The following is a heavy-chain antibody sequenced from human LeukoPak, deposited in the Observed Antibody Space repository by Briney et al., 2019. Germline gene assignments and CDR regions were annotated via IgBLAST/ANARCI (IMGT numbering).Heavy chain of an antibody. J-gene: IGHJ4*02. D-gene: IGHD2-2*01. CDR3: ARILLGYCNSTSCPPES. CDR1: GGSISSGSYY. Sequence: PSETLSLTCTVSGGSISSGSYYCTWIRQPAGKGLEWIGRIYTSGGTNYNPSLKSRVTISVDTSKNQFSLKLASVTAADTALYYCARILLGYCNSTSCPPESWGQGTLVTVSS. CDR2: IYTSGGT. V-gene: IGHV4-61*02.